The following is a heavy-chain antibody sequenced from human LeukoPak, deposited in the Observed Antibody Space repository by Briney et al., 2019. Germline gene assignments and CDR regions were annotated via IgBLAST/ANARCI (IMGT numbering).Heavy chain of an antibody. D-gene: IGHD2-21*01. Sequence: EASVKVSCKASGYTFTGYYMHWVRQAPGQGLEWMGWINPNSGGTNYAQKFQGRVTMSRDTSISTAYMELSRLRSDDTAVYYCALDLIRYFDYWGQGTLVTVSS. CDR3: ALDLIRYFDY. CDR1: GYTFTGYY. J-gene: IGHJ4*02. CDR2: INPNSGGT. V-gene: IGHV1-2*02.